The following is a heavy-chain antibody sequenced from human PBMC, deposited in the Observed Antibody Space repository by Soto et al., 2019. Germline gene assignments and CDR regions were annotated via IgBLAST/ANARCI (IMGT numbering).Heavy chain of an antibody. CDR1: GFTFGSYS. CDR2: ISSSSSTI. V-gene: IGHV3-48*02. D-gene: IGHD7-27*01. J-gene: IGHJ3*02. Sequence: GGPLRLRRAAAGFTFGSYSMSWVRQAPGKGLEWVSYISSSSSTIYYADSVKGRFTISRDNAKNSLYLQMNSLRDEDTAVYYCARALGERALDAFDIWGQGTMVTVSS. CDR3: ARALGERALDAFDI.